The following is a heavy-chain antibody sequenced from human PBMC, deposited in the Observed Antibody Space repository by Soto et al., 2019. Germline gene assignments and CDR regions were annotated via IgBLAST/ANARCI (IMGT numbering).Heavy chain of an antibody. D-gene: IGHD6-6*01. CDR1: GFTFSSYG. CDR3: ARDRTSIAGSLSFDP. V-gene: IGHV3-33*01. CDR2: IWYDGSNK. Sequence: GSLRLSCAASGFTFSSYGMHWVRQAPGKGLEWVAVIWYDGSNKYYADSVKGRFTISRDNSKNTLYLQMNSLRAEDTAVYYCARDRTSIAGSLSFDPWGQGTLVTVSS. J-gene: IGHJ5*02.